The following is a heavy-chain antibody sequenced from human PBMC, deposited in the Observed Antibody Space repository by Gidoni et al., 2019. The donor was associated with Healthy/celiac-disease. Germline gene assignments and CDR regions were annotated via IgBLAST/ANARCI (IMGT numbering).Heavy chain of an antibody. Sequence: QVQLQQWGAGLLKPSETLSLTCAVYGGSFSGYYWSWIRQPPGKGLEWIGEINHSGSTNYNPSLKSRVTISVDTSKNQFSLKLSSVTAADTAVYYCARGGIQLWLRSVGSVDYWGQGTLVTVSS. V-gene: IGHV4-34*01. CDR2: INHSGST. D-gene: IGHD5-18*01. J-gene: IGHJ4*02. CDR3: ARGGIQLWLRSVGSVDY. CDR1: GGSFSGYY.